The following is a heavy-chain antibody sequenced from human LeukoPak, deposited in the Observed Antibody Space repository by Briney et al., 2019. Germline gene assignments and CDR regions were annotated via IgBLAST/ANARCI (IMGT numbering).Heavy chain of an antibody. J-gene: IGHJ4*02. CDR3: ARGYDFHDS. CDR1: GGSISSYY. Sequence: SETLSLTCTVSGGSISSYYWSWIRQPPGKGLEWSGRLHTSGSTNYNPSLKSRLTMSVGTSNNQFSLKLSSVTAADTAVYYCARGYDFHDSWGQGTLVTVSS. CDR2: LHTSGST. D-gene: IGHD5-12*01. V-gene: IGHV4-4*07.